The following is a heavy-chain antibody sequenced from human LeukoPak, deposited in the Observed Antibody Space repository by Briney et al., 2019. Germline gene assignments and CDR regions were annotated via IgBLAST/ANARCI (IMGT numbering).Heavy chain of an antibody. J-gene: IGHJ4*02. CDR3: ARGETLSGQLVMGDY. V-gene: IGHV3-48*04. D-gene: IGHD6-13*01. Sequence: GGSLRLSCAASGFTFSSYSMNWVRQAPGKGLEWVSYISSSSSTIYYADSVKGRFTISRDNAKNSLYLQMNSLRAEDTAVYYCARGETLSGQLVMGDYWGQGTLVTVSS. CDR1: GFTFSSYS. CDR2: ISSSSSTI.